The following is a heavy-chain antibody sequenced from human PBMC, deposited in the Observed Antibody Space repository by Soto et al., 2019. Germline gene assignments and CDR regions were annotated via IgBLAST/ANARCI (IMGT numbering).Heavy chain of an antibody. D-gene: IGHD1-26*01. J-gene: IGHJ4*02. CDR3: TTDVPWSYGALRH. V-gene: IGHV3-15*01. Sequence: EVQLVESGGGLVKPGGSLRLSCAASGFTFASAWMTWVRQAPGKGLEWVGQIKSRTYGGTTDYAAPVKGRFTISRDDSKNTLSLEMNSLKTEDTAVYYCTTDVPWSYGALRHWGQGNLVTVSS. CDR1: GFTFASAW. CDR2: IKSRTYGGTT.